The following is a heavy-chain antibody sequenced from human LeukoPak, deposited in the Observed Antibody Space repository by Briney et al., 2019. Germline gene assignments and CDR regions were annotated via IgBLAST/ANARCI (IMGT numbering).Heavy chain of an antibody. CDR1: GFTFSSYA. D-gene: IGHD3-22*01. CDR3: AKYGPYYYDSSGPSEYYFDF. CDR2: INSSGGST. J-gene: IGHJ4*02. Sequence: GGSLRLSCTASGFTFSSYAMSWVRQAPGKGLEWVSGINSSGGSTYYADSVRGRFTISRANSKSTVYLQMNSLRVEDTAVYYCAKYGPYYYDSSGPSEYYFDFWGQGALVTVSS. V-gene: IGHV3-23*01.